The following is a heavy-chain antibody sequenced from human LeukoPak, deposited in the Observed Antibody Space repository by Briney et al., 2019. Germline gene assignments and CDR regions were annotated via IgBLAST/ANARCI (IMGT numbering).Heavy chain of an antibody. Sequence: RASVKVSCKASGYTFTGYYMHWVRQAPGQGLEWMGWINPNSGGTNYAQKFQGRVTMTRDTSISTAYMELSRLRSDDTAVYYCARDLTSSSSEEALDYWGQGTLVTVSS. D-gene: IGHD6-6*01. V-gene: IGHV1-2*02. CDR3: ARDLTSSSSEEALDY. J-gene: IGHJ4*02. CDR1: GYTFTGYY. CDR2: INPNSGGT.